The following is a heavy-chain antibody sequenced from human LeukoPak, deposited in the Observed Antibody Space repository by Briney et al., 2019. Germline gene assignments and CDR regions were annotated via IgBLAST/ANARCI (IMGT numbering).Heavy chain of an antibody. Sequence: GGSLRLSCAASGFTFSSYEMNWVRQAPGKGLEWVSYISSSGSTIYYADSVRGRFTISRDNAKNSLYLQMNSLRAEDTAVYYCARLMSRELLGDWGQGTLVTVSS. CDR2: ISSSGSTI. CDR1: GFTFSSYE. V-gene: IGHV3-48*03. D-gene: IGHD1-26*01. CDR3: ARLMSRELLGD. J-gene: IGHJ4*02.